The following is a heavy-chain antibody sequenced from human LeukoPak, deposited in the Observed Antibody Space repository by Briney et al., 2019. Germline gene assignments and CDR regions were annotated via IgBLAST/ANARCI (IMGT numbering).Heavy chain of an antibody. CDR1: GFTFSSYS. CDR2: TNQDGSQK. V-gene: IGHV3-7*01. Sequence: GGSLRLSCAASGFTFSSYSMTWVRQAPGKGLEWVANTNQDGSQKNYMDSVRGRFTISRDNAKSSLYLQMNSLRVDDTAVYFCLGSGSYTHWGQGTLVSVSS. CDR3: LGSGSYTH. D-gene: IGHD3-10*01. J-gene: IGHJ4*02.